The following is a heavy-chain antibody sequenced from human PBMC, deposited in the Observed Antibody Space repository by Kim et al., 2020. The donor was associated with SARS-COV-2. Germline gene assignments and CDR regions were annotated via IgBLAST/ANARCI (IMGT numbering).Heavy chain of an antibody. CDR3: ARLGVFYYYYGMDV. D-gene: IGHD2-8*02. V-gene: IGHV1-18*01. Sequence: AQKLQGRVTMTTDTSTSTAYMELRSLRSDDTAVYYCARLGVFYYYYGMDVWGQGTTVTVSS. J-gene: IGHJ6*02.